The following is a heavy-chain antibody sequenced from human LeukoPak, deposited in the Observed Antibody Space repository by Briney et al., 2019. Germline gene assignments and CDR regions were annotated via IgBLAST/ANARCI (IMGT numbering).Heavy chain of an antibody. V-gene: IGHV3-21*01. CDR3: AIRIAAAGMLDY. J-gene: IGHJ4*02. Sequence: GGFLRLSGAASGFTFSSYSMNWVRQAPGKGLEWVSSISSSSSYIYYADSVKGRFTISRANAKNSLYLQMNSLRAEDTAVYYCAIRIAAAGMLDYWGQGTLVTVSS. CDR2: ISSSSSYI. CDR1: GFTFSSYS. D-gene: IGHD6-13*01.